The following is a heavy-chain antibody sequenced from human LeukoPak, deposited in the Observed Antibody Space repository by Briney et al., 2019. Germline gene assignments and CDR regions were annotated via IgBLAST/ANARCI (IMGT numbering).Heavy chain of an antibody. J-gene: IGHJ4*02. D-gene: IGHD6-19*01. CDR3: ARVIAVAGPQPDY. CDR1: XXTFTXXG. Sequence: VKVSCXAXXXTFTXXGXSWVRQAPGQGLEWMGWISAYNGNTNYAQKLQGRVTMTTDTSTSTAYMEMRSLRSDDTAVYYCARVIAVAGPQPDYWGQGTLVTVSS. V-gene: IGHV1-18*01. CDR2: ISAYNGNT.